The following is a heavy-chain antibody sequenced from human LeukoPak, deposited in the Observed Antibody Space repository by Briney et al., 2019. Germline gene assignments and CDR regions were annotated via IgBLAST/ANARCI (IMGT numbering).Heavy chain of an antibody. CDR2: ITGGGDTT. V-gene: IGHV3-23*01. D-gene: IGHD3-3*01. CDR3: AKGFLADY. CDR1: GFTFSSYA. J-gene: IGHJ4*02. Sequence: PGGSLRLSCAASGFTFSSYAMTWVRQAPGKGLEWVSAITGGGDTTYYVDSVKGRFTISRDNSKNTLYLQMNSLRAEDTAVYYCAKGFLADYWGQGTLVTVSS.